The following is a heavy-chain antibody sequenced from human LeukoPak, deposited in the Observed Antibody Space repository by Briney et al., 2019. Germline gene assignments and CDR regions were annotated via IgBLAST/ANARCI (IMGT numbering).Heavy chain of an antibody. D-gene: IGHD6-19*01. CDR3: ASGAIAVAAPDAFDI. J-gene: IGHJ3*02. Sequence: WVRQPPGKGLEWIGSIYYSGSTYYNPSLKSRVTISVDTSKNQFSLKLSSVTAADTAVYYCASGAIAVAAPDAFDIWGQGTMVTVSS. V-gene: IGHV4-39*01. CDR2: IYYSGST.